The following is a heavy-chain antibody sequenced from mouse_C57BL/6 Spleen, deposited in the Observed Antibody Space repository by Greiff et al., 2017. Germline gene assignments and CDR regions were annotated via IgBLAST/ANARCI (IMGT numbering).Heavy chain of an antibody. D-gene: IGHD1-1*01. CDR1: GYTFTSYW. CDR3: ARSTTTVVATDGGDYFDY. Sequence: QVQLQQPGTELVKPGASVKLSCKASGYTFTSYWMHWVKQRPGQGLEWIGNINPSNGGTNYNEKFKGKATLTVDKSSSTAYMQRSSLTSEDSAVYYCARSTTTVVATDGGDYFDYWGQGTTRTVSS. CDR2: INPSNGGT. J-gene: IGHJ2*01. V-gene: IGHV1-53*01.